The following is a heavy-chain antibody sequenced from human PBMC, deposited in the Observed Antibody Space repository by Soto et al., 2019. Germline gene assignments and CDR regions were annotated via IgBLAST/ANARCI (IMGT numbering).Heavy chain of an antibody. CDR3: ARRHLAVAVSPWFDP. J-gene: IGHJ5*02. V-gene: IGHV2-26*01. D-gene: IGHD6-19*01. CDR1: GLSITDSEMG. Sequence: QDTLKESGPVLVKPTATLTLRCTVSGLSITDSEMGVSWIRQPPGQPLERLAHIDSSGEKSYRTFMKSRLAISKDTSKSQIVLTMTNMDPADTATYYCARRHLAVAVSPWFDPWGQGIPITVSS. CDR2: IDSSGEK.